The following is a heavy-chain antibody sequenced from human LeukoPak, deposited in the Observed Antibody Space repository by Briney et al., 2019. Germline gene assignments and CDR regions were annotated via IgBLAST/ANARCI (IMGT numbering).Heavy chain of an antibody. CDR1: GFIFSNYG. V-gene: IGHV3-33*06. CDR3: AKVVPFELGFDY. Sequence: GRSLRLSCAASGFIFSNYGIHWVRQAPGKGLEWVAVIWLDGSNEDYADSVKGRFTISRDNSKNTLFLQMNSLRAEDTAVYYCAKVVPFELGFDYWGQGTLVTVSS. J-gene: IGHJ4*02. CDR2: IWLDGSNE. D-gene: IGHD3/OR15-3a*01.